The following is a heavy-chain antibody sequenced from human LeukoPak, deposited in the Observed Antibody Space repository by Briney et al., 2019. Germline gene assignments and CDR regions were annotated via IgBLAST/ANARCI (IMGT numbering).Heavy chain of an antibody. CDR3: AKDLITYGDYPRYAFDI. CDR2: ISYDGSNK. J-gene: IGHJ3*02. Sequence: PGRSLRLSCAASGFTFSSYGMHWVRQAPGKGLEWVAVISYDGSNKYYADSVKGRFTTSRDNSKNTLYLQMNSLRAEDTAVYYCAKDLITYGDYPRYAFDIWGQGTMVTVSS. V-gene: IGHV3-30*18. CDR1: GFTFSSYG. D-gene: IGHD4-17*01.